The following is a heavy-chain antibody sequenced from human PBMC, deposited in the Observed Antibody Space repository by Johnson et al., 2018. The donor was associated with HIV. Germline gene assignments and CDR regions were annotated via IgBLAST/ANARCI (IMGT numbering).Heavy chain of an antibody. CDR2: ISSSGSTL. Sequence: QVQLVESGGGLVKPGGSLRLSCAASGFTFSDYYMSWIRQAPGKGLEWVSYISSSGSTLYYADSVKGRFTISRANSKNTLYLQMNSLRAEDTAVYYCAKDLRSGNRREAFDIWGQGTMVTVSS. CDR3: AKDLRSGNRREAFDI. V-gene: IGHV3-11*04. J-gene: IGHJ3*02. CDR1: GFTFSDYY. D-gene: IGHD1-14*01.